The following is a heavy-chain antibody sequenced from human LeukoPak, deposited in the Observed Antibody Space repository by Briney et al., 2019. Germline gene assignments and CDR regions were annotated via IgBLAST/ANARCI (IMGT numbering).Heavy chain of an antibody. V-gene: IGHV3-64*01. J-gene: IGHJ3*02. Sequence: GGSLRLSCAASGFTFSSYAMHWVRQAPGKGLEYVSDISSNGGSTYYANSVKGRYTISRDNSKNTLYLQKGSLRAEDMAVYYCARENPPHGAFDIWGQGTMVTVSS. CDR2: ISSNGGST. CDR1: GFTFSSYA. CDR3: ARENPPHGAFDI.